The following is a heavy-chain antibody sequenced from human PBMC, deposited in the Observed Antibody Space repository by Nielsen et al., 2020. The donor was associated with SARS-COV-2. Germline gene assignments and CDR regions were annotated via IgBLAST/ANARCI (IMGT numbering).Heavy chain of an antibody. CDR3: ARELLLRYFDWLPFDY. CDR1: GFTFSSYS. D-gene: IGHD3-9*01. CDR2: ISSSSSYI. V-gene: IGHV3-21*01. Sequence: GESLKISCAASGFTFSSYSMNWVRQAPGKGLEWVSSISSSSSYIYYADSVKGRFTISRDNAKNSLYLQMNSLRAEDTAVYYCARELLLRYFDWLPFDYWGQGTLVTVSS. J-gene: IGHJ4*02.